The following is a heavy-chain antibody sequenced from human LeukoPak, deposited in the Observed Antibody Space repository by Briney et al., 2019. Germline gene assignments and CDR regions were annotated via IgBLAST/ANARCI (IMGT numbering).Heavy chain of an antibody. V-gene: IGHV4-59*08. J-gene: IGHJ6*02. D-gene: IGHD6-13*01. CDR2: IYYSGST. CDR3: ARHPDSSSWYPCLTNYGMDV. Sequence: SETLSLTCTVSGGSISSYYWSWIRQPPGKGLEWIGYIYYSGSTNYNPSLKSRVTISVDTSKNQFSLKLSSVTAADTAVYYCARHPDSSSWYPCLTNYGMDVWGQGTTVTVSS. CDR1: GGSISSYY.